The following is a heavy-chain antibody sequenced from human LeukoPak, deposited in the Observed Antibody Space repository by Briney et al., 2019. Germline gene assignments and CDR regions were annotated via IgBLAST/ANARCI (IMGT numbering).Heavy chain of an antibody. CDR2: ISWSSGII. CDR3: AKDTGRPTDAITMEDNAFDI. J-gene: IGHJ3*02. V-gene: IGHV3-9*01. Sequence: GRSRRLSCAASGFTFDDHGMHWVRQAPGKGLEWVSGISWSSGIIGYADSVKGRFTISRDNAKNSLYLQMDSLRAEDTALYYCAKDTGRPTDAITMEDNAFDIWGQGTMVTVSS. CDR1: GFTFDDHG. D-gene: IGHD3-3*01.